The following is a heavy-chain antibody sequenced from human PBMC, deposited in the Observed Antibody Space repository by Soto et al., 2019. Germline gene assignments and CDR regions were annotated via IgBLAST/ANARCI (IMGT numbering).Heavy chain of an antibody. D-gene: IGHD3-22*01. J-gene: IGHJ4*02. CDR2: IYYSGST. CDR1: GGSISSYY. CDR3: ARVYYYDMSGYYEYYYDD. Sequence: ASETLSLTCTASGGSISSYYWSWIRQPPGKGLEWIGYIYYSGSTNYNPSLKSRVTISVDTSKNQFSLKLSSVTAADTAVYYCARVYYYDMSGYYEYYYDDYRQGT. V-gene: IGHV4-59*01.